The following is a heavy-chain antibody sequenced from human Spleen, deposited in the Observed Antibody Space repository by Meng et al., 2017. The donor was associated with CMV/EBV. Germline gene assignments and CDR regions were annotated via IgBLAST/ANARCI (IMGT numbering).Heavy chain of an antibody. D-gene: IGHD5-12*01. Sequence: SETLSLTCTVSGGSISSYYWSWIRQPPGKGLEWIGYIYYSGSTNYNPSLKSRVTISVDTSKNQFSLKLSSVTAADTAVYYCARGARGYSGRSPFDYWGQGTLVTVSS. CDR2: IYYSGST. CDR1: GGSISSYY. CDR3: ARGARGYSGRSPFDY. J-gene: IGHJ4*02. V-gene: IGHV4-59*12.